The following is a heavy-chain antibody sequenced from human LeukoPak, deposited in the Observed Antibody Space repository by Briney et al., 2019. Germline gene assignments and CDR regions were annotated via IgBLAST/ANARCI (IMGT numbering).Heavy chain of an antibody. V-gene: IGHV3-21*01. CDR3: ARDCGRTSGCWGP. Sequence: NSGGSLRLSCAASGFTFSSYTMNWVRQAPGKGLEWVSSITSSSSYIYYADSVKGRFTISRDNAKNSLYLQMNSLRAEDTAVYYCARDCGRTSGCWGPWGQGTLVTVSS. CDR2: ITSSSSYI. CDR1: GFTFSSYT. D-gene: IGHD2-2*01. J-gene: IGHJ5*02.